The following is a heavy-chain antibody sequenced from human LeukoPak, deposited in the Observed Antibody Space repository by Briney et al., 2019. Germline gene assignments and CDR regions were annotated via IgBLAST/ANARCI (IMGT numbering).Heavy chain of an antibody. V-gene: IGHV3-7*01. CDR1: GFTFSSYW. J-gene: IGHJ4*02. D-gene: IGHD3-16*01. CDR3: ARDLGYYDYVWGSPL. Sequence: PGGSLRLSCAASGFTFSSYWMSWVRQAPGKGLEWVANIKQDGSEKYYVDSVKGRFTISRDNAKNSLYLQMNSLRAEDTAVCYCARDLGYYDYVWGSPLWGQGTLVTVSS. CDR2: IKQDGSEK.